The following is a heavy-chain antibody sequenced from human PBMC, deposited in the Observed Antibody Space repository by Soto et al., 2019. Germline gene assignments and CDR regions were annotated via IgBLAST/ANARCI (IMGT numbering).Heavy chain of an antibody. D-gene: IGHD2-21*02. CDR2: INHSGST. J-gene: IGHJ6*02. CDR3: ARSLVVVTLYGMDV. CDR1: GGSFSGYY. V-gene: IGHV4-34*01. Sequence: SETLSLTCAVYGGSFSGYYWSWIRQPPGKGLEWIGEINHSGSTNYNPSLKSRVTISVGTSKNQFSLKLSSVTAADTAVYYCARSLVVVTLYGMDVWGQGTTVTVSS.